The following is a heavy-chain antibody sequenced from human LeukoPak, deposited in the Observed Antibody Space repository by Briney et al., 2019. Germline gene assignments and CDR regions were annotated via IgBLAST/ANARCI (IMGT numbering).Heavy chain of an antibody. CDR3: ASGPAYCSSTSCYSV. J-gene: IGHJ6*04. CDR2: IKEDGSEK. CDR1: GFTFSSYW. D-gene: IGHD2-2*02. Sequence: GGSLRLSCAASGFTFSSYWMSWVRQAPGKGLEWVANIKEDGSEKYYVDSVKGRFTISRDNAKNSLYLQMNSLRAEDTAVYYCASGPAYCSSTSCYSVWGKGTTVTVSS. V-gene: IGHV3-7*01.